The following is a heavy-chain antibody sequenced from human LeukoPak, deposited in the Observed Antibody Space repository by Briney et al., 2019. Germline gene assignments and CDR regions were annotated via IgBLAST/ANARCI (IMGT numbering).Heavy chain of an antibody. CDR1: GYSFTSYG. J-gene: IGHJ3*02. D-gene: IGHD2-21*02. Sequence: ASVKVSCKASGYSFTSYGISWVRQAPGQGLEWMGWISAYNGNTNYAQKFQGRVTITADKSTSTAYMELSSLRSEDTAVYYCAREGEYCGGDCYSAHDAFDIWGQGTMVTVSS. V-gene: IGHV1-18*01. CDR2: ISAYNGNT. CDR3: AREGEYCGGDCYSAHDAFDI.